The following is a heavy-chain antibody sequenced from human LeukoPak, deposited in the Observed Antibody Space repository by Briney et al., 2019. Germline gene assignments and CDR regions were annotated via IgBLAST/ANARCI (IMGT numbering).Heavy chain of an antibody. Sequence: SGTLSLTCAVSGGSISSSNWWSWVRQPRGKGLEWIGEIYHSGSTNYNPSLKSRVTISVDKSKSQFSLKLSSVTAADTAVYYCAILQLQSNDAFDIWGQGTMVTVSS. V-gene: IGHV4-4*02. CDR2: IYHSGST. J-gene: IGHJ3*02. CDR3: AILQLQSNDAFDI. CDR1: GGSISSSNW. D-gene: IGHD5-18*01.